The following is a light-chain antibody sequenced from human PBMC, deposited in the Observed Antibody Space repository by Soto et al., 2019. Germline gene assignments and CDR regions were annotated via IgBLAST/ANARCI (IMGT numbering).Light chain of an antibody. CDR3: HQYNNLWT. V-gene: IGKV1-5*03. CDR1: QSISSW. CDR2: RVS. J-gene: IGKJ1*01. Sequence: DIQMTQSPSTLSASVGDTVTITCRASQSISSWLAWYQQKPGKAPKLLIYRVSSLESGVPSRFSGSGSGTDFTLTISSLQSEDFGVYYCHQYNNLWTFGQGTKVDIK.